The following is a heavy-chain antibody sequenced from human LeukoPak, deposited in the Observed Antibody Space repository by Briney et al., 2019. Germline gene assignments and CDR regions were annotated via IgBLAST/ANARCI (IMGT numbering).Heavy chain of an antibody. J-gene: IGHJ4*02. CDR2: INSDGTST. CDR3: ARDPPVKGVDY. V-gene: IGHV3-74*01. CDR1: GFTFSNYW. Sequence: GGSLRLSCAASGFTFSNYWMHWVRQAPGKGLVWVSRINSDGTSTNYADSVKGRFTISRDNAKNTLYPQMNSLRAEDTAVYYCARDPPVKGVDYWGQGTLVTVSS. D-gene: IGHD3-16*01.